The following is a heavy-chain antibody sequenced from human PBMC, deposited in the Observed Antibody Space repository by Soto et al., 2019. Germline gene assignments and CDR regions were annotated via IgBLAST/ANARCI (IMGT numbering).Heavy chain of an antibody. D-gene: IGHD4-17*01. CDR2: INHSGST. J-gene: IGHJ4*02. CDR1: GGSFSGYY. Sequence: QVQLQQWGAGLLKPSETLSLTCAAYGGSFSGYYWSWIRQPPGKGLEWIGEINHSGSTNYNPSLKSRVTISVDTSKNQFSLKLGSVAAADTAVYYCARGTTVTVDYWGQGTLVTVSS. V-gene: IGHV4-34*01. CDR3: ARGTTVTVDY.